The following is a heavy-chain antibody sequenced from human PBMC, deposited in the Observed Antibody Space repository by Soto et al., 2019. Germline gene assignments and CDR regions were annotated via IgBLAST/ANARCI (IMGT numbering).Heavy chain of an antibody. CDR1: GFTFSSYG. V-gene: IGHV3-33*01. CDR3: ARGSIVVVPAAIAYYGMDV. D-gene: IGHD2-2*01. Sequence: SLRLSCAASGFTFSSYGMHWVRQAPGKGLEWVAVIWYDGSNKYYADSVKGRFTISRDNSKNTLYLQMNSLRAEDTAVYYCARGSIVVVPAAIAYYGMDVWGQGTTVTVSS. J-gene: IGHJ6*02. CDR2: IWYDGSNK.